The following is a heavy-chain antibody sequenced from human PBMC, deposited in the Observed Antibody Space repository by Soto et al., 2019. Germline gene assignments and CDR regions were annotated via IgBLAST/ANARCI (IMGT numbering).Heavy chain of an antibody. CDR1: GFTVSTNY. J-gene: IGHJ6*02. CDR2: IYSNGNT. V-gene: IGHV3-53*01. CDR3: VVEDLGMEV. D-gene: IGHD2-15*01. Sequence: GGSLRLSCAASGFTVSTNYRTWVRQTPGKGLEWVSIIYSNGNTYYADSVKGRFTISRDNSKNTLYLQMNSPRVDDTAVYYCVVEDLGMEVWGQGTTVTVSS.